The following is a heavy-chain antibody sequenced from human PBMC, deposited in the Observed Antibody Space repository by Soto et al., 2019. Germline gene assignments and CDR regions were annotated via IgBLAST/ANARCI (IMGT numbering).Heavy chain of an antibody. V-gene: IGHV6-1*01. D-gene: IGHD3-3*01. J-gene: IGHJ6*03. Sequence: SQTLSLTCAISGDSVSSNSAAWNWIRQSPSRGLEWLGRTYYRSKWYNDYAVSVKSRITINPDTSKNQFSLQLNSVTPEDTAVYYCARDLRQWSPPYYYYMDVWGKGTKVTVSS. CDR2: TYYRSKWYN. CDR3: ARDLRQWSPPYYYYMDV. CDR1: GDSVSSNSAA.